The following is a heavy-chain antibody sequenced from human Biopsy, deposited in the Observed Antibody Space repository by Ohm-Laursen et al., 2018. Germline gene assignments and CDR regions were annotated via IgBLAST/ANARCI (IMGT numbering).Heavy chain of an antibody. CDR1: GFTFRSYA. Sequence: SLRLSCTASGFTFRSYAMAWVRRAPGKGLEWVSAITSSGDTTYYSDSVKGRFTISRDSSKNTLHLQMNSLRAEDTAVYYCAKDQGYYYDRSVYYYFDYWGQGTLVTVSS. CDR3: AKDQGYYYDRSVYYYFDY. V-gene: IGHV3-23*01. D-gene: IGHD3-22*01. CDR2: ITSSGDTT. J-gene: IGHJ4*02.